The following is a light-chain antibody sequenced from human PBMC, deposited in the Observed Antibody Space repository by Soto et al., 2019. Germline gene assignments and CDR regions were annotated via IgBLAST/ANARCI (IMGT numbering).Light chain of an antibody. CDR2: RND. J-gene: IGLJ1*01. V-gene: IGLV1-47*01. CDR1: NSRSGSNY. CDR3: ANWEDSLRVDV. Sequence: QSVLPQPPSASGTPGQRVTISCSTTNSRSGSNYVYWYQQRPGAAPKLLIYRNDQRPSGVPDRFAASKSGTSASLAISGIRSEDEDEYVWANWEDSLRVDVFGSGTKLTVL.